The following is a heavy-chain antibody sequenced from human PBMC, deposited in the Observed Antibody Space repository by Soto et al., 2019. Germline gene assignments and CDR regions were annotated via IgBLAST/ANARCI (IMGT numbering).Heavy chain of an antibody. Sequence: SETLSLTCTVSGGSISSYYWSWIRQPPGKGLEWIGYIYYSGSTNYNPSLKSRVTISVDTSKNQFSLTVTSVTAADTAVYYCARRIVATETFDDRGQGTLVTAPQ. CDR3: ARRIVATETFDD. CDR1: GGSISSYY. V-gene: IGHV4-59*08. CDR2: IYYSGST. J-gene: IGHJ4*02. D-gene: IGHD5-12*01.